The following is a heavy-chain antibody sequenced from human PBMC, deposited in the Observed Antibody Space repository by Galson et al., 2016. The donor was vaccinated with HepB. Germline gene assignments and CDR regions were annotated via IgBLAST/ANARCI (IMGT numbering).Heavy chain of an antibody. D-gene: IGHD1-1*01. V-gene: IGHV1-46*01. J-gene: IGHJ4*02. CDR2: VNPNGGIT. CDR3: ARDPTPIGTTNKPFFLDY. Sequence: SVKVSCKASGYTFTTYHMHWVRQAPGQGLEWMGIVNPNGGITSYAQKFQGRVTVTRDTSTSTFYMELSSLRSEDTAVYYCARDPTPIGTTNKPFFLDYWGQGTLVTVSS. CDR1: GYTFTTYH.